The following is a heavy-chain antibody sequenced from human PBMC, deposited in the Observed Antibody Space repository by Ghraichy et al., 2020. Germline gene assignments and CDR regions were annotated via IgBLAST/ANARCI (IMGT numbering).Heavy chain of an antibody. V-gene: IGHV4-39*01. CDR1: GGSISSSSYY. Sequence: SETLSLTCTVSGGSISSSSYYWGWIRQPPGKGLEWIGSIYYSGSTYYNPSLKSRVTISVDTSKNQFSLKLSSVTAADTAVYYCARSPGDYYDSSGPIDYWGQGTLVTVSS. CDR3: ARSPGDYYDSSGPIDY. D-gene: IGHD3-22*01. CDR2: IYYSGST. J-gene: IGHJ4*02.